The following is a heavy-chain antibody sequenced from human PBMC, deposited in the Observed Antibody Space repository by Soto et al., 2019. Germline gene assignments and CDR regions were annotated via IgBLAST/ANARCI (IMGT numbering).Heavy chain of an antibody. CDR1: GGSISSSSYY. Sequence: PSETLSLTCTVSGGSISSSSYYWGWIRQPPGKGLEWIGSIYYSGSTYYNPSLKSRVTISVDTSKNQFSLKLSSVTAADTAVYYCATGHLIAAAGNQDYGMDVWGQGTTVTVSS. V-gene: IGHV4-39*01. CDR3: ATGHLIAAAGNQDYGMDV. J-gene: IGHJ6*02. D-gene: IGHD6-13*01. CDR2: IYYSGST.